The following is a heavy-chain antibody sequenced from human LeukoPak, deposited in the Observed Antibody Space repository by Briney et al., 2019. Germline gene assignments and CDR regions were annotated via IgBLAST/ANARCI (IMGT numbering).Heavy chain of an antibody. CDR2: ISGGGDYI. D-gene: IGHD3-22*01. CDR1: GFIFNTYA. J-gene: IGHJ4*02. Sequence: QAGGSLRLSCVASGFIFNTYAINWVRQAPGKGLEWVSAISGGGDYIYYAHSVKGRFSLSRDNSKNTLYLQMNSLSADDMAVYYCARKLLYYDRSGPSFDDWGQGTLVTVSS. CDR3: ARKLLYYDRSGPSFDD. V-gene: IGHV3-23*01.